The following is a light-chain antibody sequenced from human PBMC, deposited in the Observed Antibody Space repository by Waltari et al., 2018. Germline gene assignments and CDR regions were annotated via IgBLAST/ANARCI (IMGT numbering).Light chain of an antibody. CDR3: QSYDSSLSGVL. CDR1: SSNIGAGYD. Sequence: QSVLTQPPSVSGAPGQRITISCTGTSSNIGAGYDVHWYLQLPGTAPKLRSLGNDNRPSGVPDRCSASKSDTSASLAITGLQAEDEADYYCQSYDSSLSGVLFGGGTKLTVL. V-gene: IGLV1-40*01. CDR2: GND. J-gene: IGLJ2*01.